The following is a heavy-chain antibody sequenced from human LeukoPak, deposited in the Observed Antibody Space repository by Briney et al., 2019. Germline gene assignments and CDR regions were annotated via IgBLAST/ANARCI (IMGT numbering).Heavy chain of an antibody. CDR1: DDSFSSHY. V-gene: IGHV4-59*11. Sequence: SETLSLTCAVSDDSFSSHYWTWIRQPPGKGLEWIGYISYIGRTNYNPSLKSRVTISIDTSKNQYSLKLTSVTAADTAVYYCARDLVTVTKGFDIWGQGTMVSVSS. D-gene: IGHD4-17*01. CDR3: ARDLVTVTKGFDI. CDR2: ISYIGRT. J-gene: IGHJ3*02.